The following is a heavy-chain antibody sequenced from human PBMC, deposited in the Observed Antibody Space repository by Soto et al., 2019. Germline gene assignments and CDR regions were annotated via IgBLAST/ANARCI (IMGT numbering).Heavy chain of an antibody. V-gene: IGHV4-4*02. CDR3: AREGFDHRTDS. CDR1: GGSIGTPNW. CDR2: MFPSGSS. Sequence: QVQLQESGPGLVKPSETLSLTCAVSGGSIGTPNWWSWYRQPPGKGLEWIGEMFPSGSSNRNPSLDSRVTIASDTSSNHFSLKLTSLTAADTAIYYCAREGFDHRTDSWGQGVPGTVSS. J-gene: IGHJ4*02.